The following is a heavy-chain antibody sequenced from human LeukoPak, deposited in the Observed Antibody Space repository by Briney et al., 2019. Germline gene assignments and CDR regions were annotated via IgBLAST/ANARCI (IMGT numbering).Heavy chain of an antibody. Sequence: GGSLRLSCAASGFTFSSYSMNWVRQAPGRGLEWVSYISQSSDRIYHADSVKGRFTISRDNAKNSLYLQMDSLRVEDTAVYYCARDLLNDEGSSYFFDQWGQGTLVTVAS. J-gene: IGHJ4*02. CDR3: ARDLLNDEGSSYFFDQ. CDR2: ISQSSDRI. D-gene: IGHD2-2*01. V-gene: IGHV3-48*04. CDR1: GFTFSSYS.